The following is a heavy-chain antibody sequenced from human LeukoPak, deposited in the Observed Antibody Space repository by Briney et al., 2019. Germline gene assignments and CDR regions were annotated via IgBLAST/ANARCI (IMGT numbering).Heavy chain of an antibody. D-gene: IGHD2-15*01. CDR3: ARAVVVVAATILYNWFDP. J-gene: IGHJ5*02. V-gene: IGHV1-2*02. CDR2: INPNSGGT. CDR1: GYTFTVYY. Sequence: ASVKVSCKASGYTFTVYYMHWVRQAPGQGLEWMGWINPNSGGTNYAQKFQGRVTMTRDTSISTAYMELSRLRSDDTAVYYCARAVVVVAATILYNWFDPWGQGTLVTVSS.